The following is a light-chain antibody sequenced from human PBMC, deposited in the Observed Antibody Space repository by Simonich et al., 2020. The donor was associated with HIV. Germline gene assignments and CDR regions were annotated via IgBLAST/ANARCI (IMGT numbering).Light chain of an antibody. V-gene: IGKV1-5*03. CDR1: QSISDW. Sequence: DIQMTQSPSTLSASVGDRVTITCRASQSISDWLAWYQQKPGKAPKFLIYQASTLESVVPSRFSGSGSGTEFTLTISSLQPDDFATYYCQQLNTFPLTFGGGTKVEIK. J-gene: IGKJ4*01. CDR3: QQLNTFPLT. CDR2: QAS.